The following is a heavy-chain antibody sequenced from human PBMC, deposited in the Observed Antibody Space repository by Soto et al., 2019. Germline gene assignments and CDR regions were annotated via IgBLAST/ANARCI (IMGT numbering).Heavy chain of an antibody. V-gene: IGHV3-23*01. CDR3: AKDALVVVITGYYYGMDV. CDR1: GFTFSSYA. CDR2: ISGSGGST. D-gene: IGHD3-22*01. Sequence: EVQLLESGGGLVQPGGSLRLSCAASGFTFSSYAMSWVRQAPGKGLEWVAAISGSGGSTYYSDSVKGRFTISRDNSKNTLYLQMNSLRDEDTAVYYCAKDALVVVITGYYYGMDVWGQGTTVTVSS. J-gene: IGHJ6*02.